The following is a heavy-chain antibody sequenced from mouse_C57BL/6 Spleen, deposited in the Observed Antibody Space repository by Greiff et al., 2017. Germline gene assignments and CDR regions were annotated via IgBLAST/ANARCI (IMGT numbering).Heavy chain of an antibody. CDR2: ISDGGSYT. CDR3: ARDDDYRNYYAMDY. J-gene: IGHJ4*01. D-gene: IGHD2-4*01. V-gene: IGHV5-4*01. CDR1: GFTFSSYA. Sequence: EVKLVESGGGLVKPGGSLKLSCAASGFTFSSYAMSWVRQTPEKRLEWVATISDGGSYTYYPDNVKGRFTISRDNAKTNLYLQMSNLKSEDTAMYDCARDDDYRNYYAMDYWGQGTSVTVSS.